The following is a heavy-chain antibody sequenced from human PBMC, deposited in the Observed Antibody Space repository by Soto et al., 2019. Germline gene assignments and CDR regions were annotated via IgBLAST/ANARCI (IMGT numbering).Heavy chain of an antibody. V-gene: IGHV3-23*01. CDR3: AKDSSSWYYDSSGYFPFDY. D-gene: IGHD3-22*01. J-gene: IGHJ4*02. Sequence: PGGSLRLSCAASGFTFSSYAMSWVRQAPGKGLEWVSAISGSGGSTYYADSVKGRFTISRDNSKNTLYLQMNSLRAEDTAVYYCAKDSSSWYYDSSGYFPFDYWGQGTLVTVSS. CDR2: ISGSGGST. CDR1: GFTFSSYA.